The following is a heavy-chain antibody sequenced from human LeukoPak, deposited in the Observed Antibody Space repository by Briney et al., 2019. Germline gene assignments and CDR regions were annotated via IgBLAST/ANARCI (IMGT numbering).Heavy chain of an antibody. Sequence: PSETLSLTCAVYGGSFSGYYWSWIRQPPGKGLEWIGEINHSGSTNYNPSLKSRVTISVDTSKNQFPLKLSSVTAADTAVYYCASADRDSSSWYYFDYWGQGTLVTVSS. CDR2: INHSGST. V-gene: IGHV4-34*01. J-gene: IGHJ4*02. D-gene: IGHD6-13*01. CDR3: ASADRDSSSWYYFDY. CDR1: GGSFSGYY.